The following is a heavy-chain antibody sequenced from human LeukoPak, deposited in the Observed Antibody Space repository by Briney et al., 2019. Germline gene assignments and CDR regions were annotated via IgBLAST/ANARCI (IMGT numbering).Heavy chain of an antibody. D-gene: IGHD7-27*01. CDR2: IKKDGSEE. J-gene: IGHJ6*02. CDR3: ATYKNWVAGDV. V-gene: IGHV3-7*01. CDR1: GFTLSDYW. Sequence: GGSLRLSCAASGFTLSDYWMTWVRQAPGKGPEWVANIKKDGSEEHYVDSVKGRFTVSRDNAQNSLFLQMNSLRVEDTAVYYCATYKNWVAGDVWGQGTTVSVSS.